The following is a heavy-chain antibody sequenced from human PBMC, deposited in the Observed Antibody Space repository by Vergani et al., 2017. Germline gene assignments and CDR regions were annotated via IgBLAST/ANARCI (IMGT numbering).Heavy chain of an antibody. D-gene: IGHD3-3*01. Sequence: QVQLVESGGGEVQPGRSLRLSCSAAGFPFSDYGVHWVRQAPGKGLEWVSVISYDGNKKNYADSVKGRFTISRDNSKNTLYLQMNSLRAEDTAVYYCAKDPNDFWSGYSDYWGQGTLVTVSS. V-gene: IGHV3-30*18. CDR1: GFPFSDYG. CDR3: AKDPNDFWSGYSDY. CDR2: ISYDGNKK. J-gene: IGHJ4*02.